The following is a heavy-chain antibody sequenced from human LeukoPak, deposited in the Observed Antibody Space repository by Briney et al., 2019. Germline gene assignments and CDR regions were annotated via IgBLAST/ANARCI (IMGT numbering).Heavy chain of an antibody. CDR1: GFTFSSYA. V-gene: IGHV3-30*04. CDR3: ARGGPRQTFDP. CDR2: ISYDGSNK. Sequence: PGGSLRLSCAASGFTFSSYAMHWVRQAPGKGLEWVAVISYDGSNKYYADSVKGRFTISRDNSKNTLYLQMNSLRAEDTAMYYCARGGPRQTFDPWGQGTLVTVSS. J-gene: IGHJ5*02.